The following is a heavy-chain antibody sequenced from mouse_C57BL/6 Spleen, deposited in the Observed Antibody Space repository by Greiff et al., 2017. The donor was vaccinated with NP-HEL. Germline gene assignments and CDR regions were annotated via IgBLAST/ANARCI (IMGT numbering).Heavy chain of an antibody. CDR3: TGGYGNYDY. Sequence: VQLQQSGAELVRPGASVTLSCKASGYTFTDYEMHWVKQTPVHGLEWIGAIDPETGGTAYNQKFKGKAILTADKSSSTAYMELRSLTSEDSAVYYCTGGYGNYDYWGQGTTLTVSS. V-gene: IGHV1-15*01. CDR1: GYTFTDYE. J-gene: IGHJ2*01. D-gene: IGHD2-10*02. CDR2: IDPETGGT.